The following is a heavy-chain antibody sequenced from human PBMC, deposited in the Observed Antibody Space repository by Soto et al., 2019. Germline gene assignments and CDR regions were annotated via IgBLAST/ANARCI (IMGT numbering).Heavy chain of an antibody. CDR3: ARTILGVGVAAQVLAFAY. Sequence: QVQLVQSGAEVKKPGASVKVSCKASGYTFTSYSMHWVRQAPGQRLEQMGWINAGNGTTKYSQNFQGRVTINRDTCASTAYMELSSLRSEDRAVDYCARTILGVGVAAQVLAFAYGGQGTLVTVSS. D-gene: IGHD6-19*01. V-gene: IGHV1-3*01. CDR1: GYTFTSYS. J-gene: IGHJ4*02. CDR2: INAGNGTT.